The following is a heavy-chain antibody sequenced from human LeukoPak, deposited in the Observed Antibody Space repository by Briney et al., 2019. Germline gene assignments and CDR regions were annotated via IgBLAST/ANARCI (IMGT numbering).Heavy chain of an antibody. Sequence: PGGSLRLSCAASGFAFSSYSMNWVRQAPGKGLEWVSSISSSSTYIYHADSVKGRFTISRDNAKNSLYLQMNSLRAEDTAVYYCARPRIQLWLHNGYDASDIWGQGTMVTVSS. CDR2: ISSSSTYI. J-gene: IGHJ3*02. CDR3: ARPRIQLWLHNGYDASDI. V-gene: IGHV3-21*01. CDR1: GFAFSSYS. D-gene: IGHD5-18*01.